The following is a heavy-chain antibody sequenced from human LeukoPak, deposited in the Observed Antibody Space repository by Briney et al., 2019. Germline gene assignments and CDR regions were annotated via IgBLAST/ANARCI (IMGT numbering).Heavy chain of an antibody. D-gene: IGHD4-11*01. CDR1: GFTFDDYA. Sequence: GGSLRLSCAASGFTFDDYAMHWVRQAPGKGLEWVSGISWNSGSIGYADSVKGRFTISRDNAKNSLYLQMNSLRAEDTALYYCAKAPALSTETRFDPWGQGTLVTVSS. J-gene: IGHJ5*02. CDR3: AKAPALSTETRFDP. V-gene: IGHV3-9*01. CDR2: ISWNSGSI.